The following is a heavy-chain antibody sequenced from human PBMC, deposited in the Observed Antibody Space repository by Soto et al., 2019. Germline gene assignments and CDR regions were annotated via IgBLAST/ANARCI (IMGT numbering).Heavy chain of an antibody. D-gene: IGHD6-13*01. CDR1: GGTFSSYT. CDR3: ARTYSSSWYSGDYYYMDV. CDR2: IIPILGIA. J-gene: IGHJ6*03. Sequence: SVKVSCKASGGTFSSYTISWVRQAPGQGLEWMGRIIPILGIANYAQKFQGRVTITADKSTSTAYMELSSLRSEDTAVYYCARTYSSSWYSGDYYYMDVWGKGTTVTVSS. V-gene: IGHV1-69*02.